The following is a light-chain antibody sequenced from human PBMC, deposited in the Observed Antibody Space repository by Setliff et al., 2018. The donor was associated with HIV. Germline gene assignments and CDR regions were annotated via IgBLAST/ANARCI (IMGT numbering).Light chain of an antibody. Sequence: SYELTQPPSVSVAPGKTAKITCGGNNIGGKNIHWYQQKPGQAPVLVIYYDSDRPSGIPERFSGSNSGNTATLTISRVEAGDEADYYCQVWDTSSDHPYVFGTGTKVTVL. V-gene: IGLV3-21*04. CDR2: YDS. CDR3: QVWDTSSDHPYV. CDR1: NIGGKN. J-gene: IGLJ1*01.